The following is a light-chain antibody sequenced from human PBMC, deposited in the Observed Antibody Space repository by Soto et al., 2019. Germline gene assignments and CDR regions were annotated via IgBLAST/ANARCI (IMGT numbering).Light chain of an antibody. CDR1: SSDVGGYNS. CDR3: SSYATGGSYV. Sequence: QSALTQPASVSGSPGQSIAISCTGTSSDVGGYNSVSWYQQHPGKAPKLLIYDVSNRPSGVSNRFSGSKSGNTASLTISGLQAEDEADYYCSSYATGGSYVFGTGTKATVL. V-gene: IGLV2-14*01. CDR2: DVS. J-gene: IGLJ1*01.